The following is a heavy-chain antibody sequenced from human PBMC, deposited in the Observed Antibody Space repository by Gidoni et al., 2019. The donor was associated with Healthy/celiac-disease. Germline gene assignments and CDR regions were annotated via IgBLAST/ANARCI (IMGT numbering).Heavy chain of an antibody. V-gene: IGHV1-18*01. D-gene: IGHD3-3*01. CDR3: ARDNGDYDFWSGLYYYYYMDV. CDR1: GYTFTSYG. CDR2: ISAYNGNT. Sequence: QVQLVQSGAEVKKPGASVKVSCKASGYTFTSYGISWVRQAPGQGLEWMGWISAYNGNTNYAQKLQGRVTMTTDTSTSTAYMELRSLRSDDTAVYYCARDNGDYDFWSGLYYYYYMDVWGKGTTVTVSS. J-gene: IGHJ6*03.